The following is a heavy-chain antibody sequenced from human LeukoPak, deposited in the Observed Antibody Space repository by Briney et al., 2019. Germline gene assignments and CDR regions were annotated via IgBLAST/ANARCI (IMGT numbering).Heavy chain of an antibody. CDR2: ISSSSSYI. D-gene: IGHD2-2*01. CDR1: GFTFSSYS. CDR3: AREGPVNRRYCSSTSCPYYYYYMDV. J-gene: IGHJ6*03. Sequence: GGSLRLSCAASGFTFSSYSKKWVRQAPGKGLEWVSSISSSSSYIYYADSVKGRFTISRDNAKNSLYLQMNSLRAEDTAVYYCAREGPVNRRYCSSTSCPYYYYYMDVWGKGTTVTVSS. V-gene: IGHV3-21*01.